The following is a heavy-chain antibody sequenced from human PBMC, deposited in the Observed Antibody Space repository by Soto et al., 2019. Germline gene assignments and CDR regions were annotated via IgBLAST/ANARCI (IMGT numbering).Heavy chain of an antibody. CDR3: YHYGSGSYSTDY. Sequence: EVQMVESGGGLVKPGGSIRLSCAASGFVFKNARMSWARQAPGRGLEWVGHIRSSAERGTTDYAAPVKGRFTISRDDSQNTLYLQMNSLKTEDTAEYFCYHYGSGSYSTDYWGQGTLVTVSS. CDR2: IRSSAERGTT. V-gene: IGHV3-15*07. CDR1: GFVFKNAR. J-gene: IGHJ4*02. D-gene: IGHD3-10*01.